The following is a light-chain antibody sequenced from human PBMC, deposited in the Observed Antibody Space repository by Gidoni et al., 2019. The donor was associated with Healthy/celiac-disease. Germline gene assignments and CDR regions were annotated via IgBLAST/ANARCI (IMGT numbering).Light chain of an antibody. CDR2: DAS. CDR1: QSVSSY. J-gene: IGKJ4*01. V-gene: IGKV3-11*01. Sequence: EIVLTKYTATLSWSPGARATLSCRASQSVSSYLAWYQQKPGQSPSLLIYDASNRATGIPARFSGSGTGTDFTLTISSLEPEDFAVYYCQQRSNWPPGLTFGGGTKVEIK. CDR3: QQRSNWPPGLT.